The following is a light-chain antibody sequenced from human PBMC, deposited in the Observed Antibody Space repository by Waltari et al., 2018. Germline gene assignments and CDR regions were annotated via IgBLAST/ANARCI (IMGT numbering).Light chain of an antibody. V-gene: IGLV2-14*03. J-gene: IGLJ3*02. CDR3: SSYTSSGTPWV. CDR2: DVS. Sequence: QSALTQPASVSGSPGQSITISCTGTRSDIGGYNYVSWYQEHPGRAPKLMIFDVSDRPSGVSNRFSGSKSGNTASLTISGLQADDEADYYCSSYTSSGTPWVFGGGTKLTVL. CDR1: RSDIGGYNY.